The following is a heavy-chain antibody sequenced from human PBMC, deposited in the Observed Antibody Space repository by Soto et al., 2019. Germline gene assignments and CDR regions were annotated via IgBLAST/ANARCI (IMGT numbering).Heavy chain of an antibody. Sequence: ASVKVSCKASGYTFTSYAMHWVRQAPGQRLEWMGWINAGNGNTKYSQKFQGRVTITRDTSASTAYMELSSLRSEDTAVYYCARDSYYYDSSGYQYFQHWGQGTLVTVS. D-gene: IGHD3-22*01. V-gene: IGHV1-3*01. CDR2: INAGNGNT. J-gene: IGHJ1*01. CDR3: ARDSYYYDSSGYQYFQH. CDR1: GYTFTSYA.